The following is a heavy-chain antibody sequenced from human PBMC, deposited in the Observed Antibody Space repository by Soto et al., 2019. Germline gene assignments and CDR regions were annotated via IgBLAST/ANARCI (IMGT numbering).Heavy chain of an antibody. V-gene: IGHV3-73*02. CDR3: TPGSYGFS. CDR2: IRSKANSYAT. Sequence: EVQLVESGGGLVQPGGSLKLSCAASGFTFSGSAMHWVRQASGKGLEWVGRIRSKANSYATAYAASVKGRFTISRDDSKNKAYLQMNSRKTEDTAVYYCTPGSYGFSWGQGTLVTVSS. D-gene: IGHD5-18*01. CDR1: GFTFSGSA. J-gene: IGHJ4*02.